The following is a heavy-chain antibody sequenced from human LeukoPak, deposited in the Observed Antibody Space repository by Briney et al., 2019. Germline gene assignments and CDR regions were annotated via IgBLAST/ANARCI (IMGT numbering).Heavy chain of an antibody. D-gene: IGHD5-12*01. CDR3: ARGLVATTPFDY. J-gene: IGHJ4*02. CDR2: INSDGSST. CDR1: GLNFSSYW. V-gene: IGHV3-74*01. Sequence: PGGSLRLSCAASGLNFSSYWMHWVRQAPGKGLVWVSRINSDGSSTSYADSVKGRFTISRDNAKNTLYLQMNSLRAEDTAVYYCARGLVATTPFDYWGQGTLVTVSS.